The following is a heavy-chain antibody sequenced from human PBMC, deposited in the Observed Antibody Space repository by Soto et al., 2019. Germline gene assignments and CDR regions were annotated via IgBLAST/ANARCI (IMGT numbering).Heavy chain of an antibody. CDR3: ARDWLGSSGYYLDGFDI. D-gene: IGHD3-22*01. J-gene: IGHJ3*02. CDR2: TYYRSKWYN. CDR1: GDSVSSNSSA. V-gene: IGHV6-1*01. Sequence: SQTLSLTSALSGDSVSSNSSAWSWIRQSPSRGLEWLGRTYYRSKWYNDYAVSVKSRITINSDTCKNQFSLKLKSVRPEDTAVNYCARDWLGSSGYYLDGFDIWDLGTMV.